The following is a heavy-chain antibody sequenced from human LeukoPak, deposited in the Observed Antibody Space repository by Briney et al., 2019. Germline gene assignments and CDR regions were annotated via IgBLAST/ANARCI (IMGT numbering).Heavy chain of an antibody. CDR1: GFTFSSYE. J-gene: IGHJ4*02. D-gene: IGHD5-12*01. CDR2: ISGSGDST. CDR3: AKDRGYSGYGMDY. V-gene: IGHV3-23*01. Sequence: PGGSLRLSCAASGFTFSSYEMNWVRQAPGKGLEWVSGISGSGDSTYYADSVKGRFTISRDNSKNTLYLQMNSLRAEDTAIYYCAKDRGYSGYGMDYWGQGTLVTVSS.